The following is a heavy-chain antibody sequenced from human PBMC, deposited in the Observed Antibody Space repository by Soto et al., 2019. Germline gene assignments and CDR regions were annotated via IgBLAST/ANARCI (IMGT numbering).Heavy chain of an antibody. CDR3: AREIYDYIWEFPSRAFDI. D-gene: IGHD3-16*01. Sequence: GASVKVSCKASGYTFTSYGISWVRQAPGQGLEWMGWISAYNGNTNYAQKLQGRVTMTTDTSTSTAYMELRSLRSDDTAVYYCAREIYDYIWEFPSRAFDIWGQGTMVTVSS. CDR1: GYTFTSYG. CDR2: ISAYNGNT. V-gene: IGHV1-18*01. J-gene: IGHJ3*02.